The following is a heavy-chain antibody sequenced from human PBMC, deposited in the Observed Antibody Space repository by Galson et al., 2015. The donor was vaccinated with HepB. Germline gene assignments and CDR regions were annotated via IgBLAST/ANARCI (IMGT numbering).Heavy chain of an antibody. D-gene: IGHD3-22*01. CDR3: AKDDRFSYYYDSSGLSPPI. V-gene: IGHV3-23*01. CDR1: GFTFSSYA. Sequence: SLRLSCAASGFTFSSYAMSWVRQAPGKGLEWVSAISGSGGSTYYADSVKGRFTISRDNSKNTLYLQMNSLRAEDTAVYYCAKDDRFSYYYDSSGLSPPIWGQGTLVTVS. J-gene: IGHJ4*02. CDR2: ISGSGGST.